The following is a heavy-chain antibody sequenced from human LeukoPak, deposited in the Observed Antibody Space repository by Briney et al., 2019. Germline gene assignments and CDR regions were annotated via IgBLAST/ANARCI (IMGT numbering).Heavy chain of an antibody. CDR2: IYYSGST. D-gene: IGHD3-22*01. V-gene: IGHV4-39*01. Sequence: GSLRLSCAASGFTFSSYSMNWIRQPPGKGLEWIGSIYYSGSTYYNPSLKSRVTISVDTSKNQFSLKLSSVTAADTAVYYCARLHSSAFDYWGQGTLVTVSS. J-gene: IGHJ4*02. CDR1: GFTFSSYS. CDR3: ARLHSSAFDY.